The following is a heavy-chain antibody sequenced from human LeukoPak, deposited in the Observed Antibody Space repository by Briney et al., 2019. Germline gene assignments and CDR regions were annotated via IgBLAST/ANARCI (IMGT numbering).Heavy chain of an antibody. D-gene: IGHD1-1*01. CDR2: ISAYNGNT. Sequence: ASVKVSCKASGYTFTGYYMHWVRQAPGQGLEWMGWISAYNGNTNYAQKLQGRVTMTTDTSTSTAYMELRSLRSDDTAVYYCARDQVRGYGWNDYWGQGTLVTVSS. V-gene: IGHV1-18*04. CDR1: GYTFTGYY. J-gene: IGHJ4*02. CDR3: ARDQVRGYGWNDY.